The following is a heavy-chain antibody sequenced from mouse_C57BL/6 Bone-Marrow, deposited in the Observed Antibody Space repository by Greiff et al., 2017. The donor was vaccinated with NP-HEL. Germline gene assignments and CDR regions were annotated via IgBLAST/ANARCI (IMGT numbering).Heavy chain of an antibody. V-gene: IGHV5-16*01. CDR3: AREGGLRRRTYAMDY. D-gene: IGHD2-4*01. J-gene: IGHJ4*01. CDR1: GFTFSDYY. CDR2: INYDGSST. Sequence: EVQLVESVGGLVQPGSSMKLSCTASGFTFSDYYMAWVRQVPEKGLEWVANINYDGSSTYYLDSLKSRFIISRDNAKNILYLQMSSLKSEDTATYYCAREGGLRRRTYAMDYWGQGTSVTVSS.